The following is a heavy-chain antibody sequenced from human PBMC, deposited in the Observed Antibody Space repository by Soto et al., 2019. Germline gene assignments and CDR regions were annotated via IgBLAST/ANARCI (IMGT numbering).Heavy chain of an antibody. V-gene: IGHV4-4*07. Sequence: QVQLQESGPGLVKPSETLSLTCTVSGGSISSYYWSWIRQPAGKGLEWIGRIYTSGSTHYNPSLKSWVTLYGGTFRNQCSLRLSSVTAAGTAVYYCARDCYRSSSPLFDRWDNGTLFTVSS. CDR2: IYTSGST. CDR1: GGSISSYY. D-gene: IGHD3-16*02. J-gene: IGHJ5*02. CDR3: ARDCYRSSSPLFDR.